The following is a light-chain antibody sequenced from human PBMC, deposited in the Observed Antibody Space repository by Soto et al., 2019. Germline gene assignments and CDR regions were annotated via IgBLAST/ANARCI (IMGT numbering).Light chain of an antibody. CDR3: QQYNNWPRT. CDR1: QSVRSN. Sequence: VVTQFPGTLSVSPGDRATLSCRASQSVRSNLAWYQQRPVQAPRLLIYAASTRATGIPARFSGSGSGTEFTLTINSLQSEDFAVYYCQQYNNWPRTFGQGTKVDI. CDR2: AAS. V-gene: IGKV3-15*01. J-gene: IGKJ1*01.